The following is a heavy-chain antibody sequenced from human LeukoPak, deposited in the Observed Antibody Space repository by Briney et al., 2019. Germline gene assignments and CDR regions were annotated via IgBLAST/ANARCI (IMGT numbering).Heavy chain of an antibody. D-gene: IGHD5-18*01. CDR1: GLTFGDSS. V-gene: IGHV3-49*04. Sequence: GGSLRLSCTASGLTFGDSSMSWVRQAPGKGLEWVGFIKSEAYGGTTEYAASAKGRFTISRDDSKSIAYLQMNNLQTDDTAVYYCTTSLKSRVFIYVDWGQGTLVTVSS. CDR2: IKSEAYGGTT. J-gene: IGHJ4*02. CDR3: TTSLKSRVFIYVD.